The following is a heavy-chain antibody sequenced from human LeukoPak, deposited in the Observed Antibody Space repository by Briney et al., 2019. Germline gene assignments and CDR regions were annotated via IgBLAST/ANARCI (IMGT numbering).Heavy chain of an antibody. CDR1: GFTFSSYA. J-gene: IGHJ3*02. CDR2: ISGSGGST. CDR3: AKDYGYYYDSSGYYYGDDAFDI. D-gene: IGHD3-22*01. Sequence: QPGGSLRLSCAASGFTFSSYAMSWVRQAPGKGLEWVSAISGSGGSTYYADSVKGRFTISRDNSKNTLYLQMNSLRAEDTAVYYCAKDYGYYYDSSGYYYGDDAFDIWGQGTMVTVSS. V-gene: IGHV3-23*01.